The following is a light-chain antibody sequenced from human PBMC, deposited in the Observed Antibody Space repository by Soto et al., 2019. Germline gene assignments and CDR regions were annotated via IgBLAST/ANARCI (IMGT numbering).Light chain of an antibody. J-gene: IGKJ4*01. Sequence: EIVLTQSPATLSLSPGKRATLSCRSSQRVSSYLAWYQQKPGQAPRLLIYDASNRATGIPARFSGSGSGTDFTLTISSLEPEDFAVYYCKQRSNWPPLTFGGGTKVDIK. CDR3: KQRSNWPPLT. CDR1: QRVSSY. CDR2: DAS. V-gene: IGKV3-11*01.